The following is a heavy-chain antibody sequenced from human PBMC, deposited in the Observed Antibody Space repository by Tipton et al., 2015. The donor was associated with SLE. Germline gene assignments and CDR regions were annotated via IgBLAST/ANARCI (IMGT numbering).Heavy chain of an antibody. CDR3: AKEDSSGPLGYYFEY. Sequence: TLSLTCSVSGGSISSHYWSWFRQPPGKGLEWIGYIYYSGNTKYNPSLKSRVTISLDTSRTQFSLKLSSVTAADTAVYYCAKEDSSGPLGYYFEYWGQGTLVTVSS. V-gene: IGHV4-59*11. J-gene: IGHJ4*02. D-gene: IGHD6-19*01. CDR1: GGSISSHY. CDR2: IYYSGNT.